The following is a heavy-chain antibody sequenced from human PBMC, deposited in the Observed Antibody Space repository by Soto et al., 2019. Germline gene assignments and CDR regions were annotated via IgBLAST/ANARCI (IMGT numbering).Heavy chain of an antibody. CDR2: TSPGGT. CDR3: AKAQGSFDL. Sequence: EVQLLESGGGLVQPGGSLRLTCAASGFTFSSDAMSWVRQAPGKGLEWVSSTSPGGTFTADSEKGRFTITRDNSKNTPYLQMSSLRAEDTAVYFCAKAQGSFDLWGRGTLVTVSS. V-gene: IGHV3-23*01. J-gene: IGHJ2*01. CDR1: GFTFSSDA.